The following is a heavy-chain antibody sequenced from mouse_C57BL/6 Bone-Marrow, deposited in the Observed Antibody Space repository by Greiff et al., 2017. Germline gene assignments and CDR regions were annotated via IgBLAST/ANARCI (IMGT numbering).Heavy chain of an antibody. Sequence: EVKLVESGGGLVKPGGSLKLSCAASGFTFSSYAMSWVRQTPEKRLEWVATISDGGSYTYYPDNGKGRFTISRDNAKNNLYLQMSHLKSEDTAMYDWARTAQAYYFDYWGQGTTLTVAS. J-gene: IGHJ2*01. V-gene: IGHV5-4*03. CDR3: ARTAQAYYFDY. D-gene: IGHD3-2*02. CDR1: GFTFSSYA. CDR2: ISDGGSYT.